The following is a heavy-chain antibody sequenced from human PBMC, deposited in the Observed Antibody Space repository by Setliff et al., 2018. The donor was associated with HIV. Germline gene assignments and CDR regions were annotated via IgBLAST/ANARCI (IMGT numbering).Heavy chain of an antibody. Sequence: TGGSLRLSCAASGFIFSDYIMHWVRQAPGKGLEYVSAISSDGGTTYYADSVKGRFTISRDNSKNTLYLQMNNLRPEDTAVCYCAKDFQWSTVNTPLNYYYGIDVWGQGTTVTVSS. V-gene: IGHV3-64*02. CDR1: GFIFSDYI. CDR2: ISSDGGTT. J-gene: IGHJ6*02. D-gene: IGHD3-16*01. CDR3: AKDFQWSTVNTPLNYYYGIDV.